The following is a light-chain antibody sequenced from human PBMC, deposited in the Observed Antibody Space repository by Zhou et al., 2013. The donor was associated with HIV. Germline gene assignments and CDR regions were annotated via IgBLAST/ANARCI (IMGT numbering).Light chain of an antibody. CDR3: QSYDSSLSGVL. J-gene: IGLJ2*01. V-gene: IGLV1-40*01. Sequence: QSVLTQPPSVSGAPGQRVTISCTGSSSNIGASFDVHWYQHLPGTAPKLLICANTNRPSGVPDRFSGSKSGTSASLAITGLQAEDEADYYCQSYDSSLSGVLFGGGTKLTVL. CDR2: ANT. CDR1: SSNIGASFD.